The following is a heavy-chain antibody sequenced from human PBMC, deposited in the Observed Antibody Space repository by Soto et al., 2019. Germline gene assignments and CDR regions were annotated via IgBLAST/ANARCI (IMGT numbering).Heavy chain of an antibody. J-gene: IGHJ5*02. V-gene: IGHV3-21*01. CDR2: ISSNSGYI. CDR3: ARLSPYCSGGSCWRYNWFDP. Sequence: KPGGSLRLSCAASGFTFSSYSMNWVRQAPGKGLEWVSSISSNSGYIYYADSVKGRFTISRDNAKNSLYLQMNSLRAEDTAVYYCARLSPYCSGGSCWRYNWFDPWGQGTLVTVSS. D-gene: IGHD2-15*01. CDR1: GFTFSSYS.